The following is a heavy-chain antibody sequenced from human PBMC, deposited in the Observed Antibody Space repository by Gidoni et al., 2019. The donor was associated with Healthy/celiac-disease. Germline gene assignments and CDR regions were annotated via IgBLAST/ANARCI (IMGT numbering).Heavy chain of an antibody. V-gene: IGHV1-18*01. CDR3: ARDPRDIVVVPAAASYYYMDV. CDR2: LSADNGNT. D-gene: IGHD2-2*01. CDR1: GYTFTSYG. J-gene: IGHJ6*03. Sequence: QVQLVQSGAEVKKPGASVKVSCKASGYTFTSYGISWVRQAPGQGLEWMGLLSADNGNTNSAQKLQGSVTMTTDTSTSTAYMELRSLRSDDTAVYYCARDPRDIVVVPAAASYYYMDVWGKGTTVTVSS.